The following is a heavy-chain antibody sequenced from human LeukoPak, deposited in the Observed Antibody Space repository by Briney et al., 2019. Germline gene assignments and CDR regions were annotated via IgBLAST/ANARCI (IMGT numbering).Heavy chain of an antibody. V-gene: IGHV5-51*01. Sequence: NHGEPLKTSCKGSGYSFTDYWIGWVRQMPGRGLEWMGIIYPGDSDNRYSPSFQGQVTISADKSISTAYLQWSSLEASDTAMYYCARHGSGSYYKTLSYRGQGTLVTVSS. CDR2: IYPGDSDN. CDR1: GYSFTDYW. CDR3: ARHGSGSYYKTLSY. J-gene: IGHJ4*02. D-gene: IGHD3-10*01.